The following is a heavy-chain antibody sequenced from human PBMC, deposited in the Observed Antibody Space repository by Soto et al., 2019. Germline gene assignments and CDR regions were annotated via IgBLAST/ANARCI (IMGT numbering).Heavy chain of an antibody. CDR3: AREGIFCSGGSCMRHGAFDM. Sequence: QVQLVESGGGVVQPGRSLRLSCAASGFSFSSYVMHWVRQAPGKGLEWVALITYNGGNKYYADSVKGRFTISRDNSKNPLYLQMNSLRPEDTAVYYCAREGIFCSGGSCMRHGAFDMWGQGTMVTVSS. CDR1: GFSFSSYV. V-gene: IGHV3-30-3*01. J-gene: IGHJ3*02. CDR2: ITYNGGNK. D-gene: IGHD2-15*01.